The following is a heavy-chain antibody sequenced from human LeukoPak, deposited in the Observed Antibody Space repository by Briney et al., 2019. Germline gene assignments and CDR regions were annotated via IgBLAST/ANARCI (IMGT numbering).Heavy chain of an antibody. D-gene: IGHD3-10*01. CDR1: GYTFTGYY. Sequence: ASVKVSCKASGYTFTGYYMHWVRQAPGQGLEWMGWINPNSGGTNYAQKFQGRVTVTRDTSISTAYMELSRLRSDDTAVYYCASPSYYYGSGNYFDYWGQGTLVTVSS. V-gene: IGHV1-2*02. CDR2: INPNSGGT. J-gene: IGHJ4*02. CDR3: ASPSYYYGSGNYFDY.